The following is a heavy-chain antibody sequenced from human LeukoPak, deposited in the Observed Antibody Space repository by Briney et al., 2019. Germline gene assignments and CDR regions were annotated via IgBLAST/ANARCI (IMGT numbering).Heavy chain of an antibody. CDR1: GGSFSGYY. CDR3: ARWAWSGYYTGLDY. CDR2: INHSGST. V-gene: IGHV4-34*01. Sequence: PSETLSLTCAVYGGSFSGYYWSWIRQPPGKGLEGIGEINHSGSTNYNPSLKSRVTISVDTSKNQFSLKLSSVTAADTAVYYCARWAWSGYYTGLDYWGQGTLVTVSS. D-gene: IGHD3-3*01. J-gene: IGHJ4*02.